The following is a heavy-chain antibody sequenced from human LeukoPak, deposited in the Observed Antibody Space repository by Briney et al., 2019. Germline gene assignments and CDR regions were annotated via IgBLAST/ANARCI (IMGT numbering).Heavy chain of an antibody. CDR1: GGSISSSSYY. CDR2: IYYSGIT. D-gene: IGHD3-10*01. Sequence: SETLSLXCTVSGGSISSSSYYWGWSRQPPGKGLEWIGSIYYSGITYYNPSLKSRVTISVDTSKNQFSLKLSSVTAADTAVYYCARGTMVRGVIGAFDIWGQGTMVTVSS. V-gene: IGHV4-39*01. CDR3: ARGTMVRGVIGAFDI. J-gene: IGHJ3*02.